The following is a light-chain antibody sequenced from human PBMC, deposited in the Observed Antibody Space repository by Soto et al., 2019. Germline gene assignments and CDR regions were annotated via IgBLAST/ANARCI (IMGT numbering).Light chain of an antibody. V-gene: IGKV3-20*01. Sequence: EIVLTQSPGTLSLSPGERATLSCRASQSVSSSYLAWYQQKPGQAPRLLIYGASSRATGIPDRFSGSGSGTDFTLTISRLEPQDFGVYHCQQYASARWTFGQGTKVDIK. CDR3: QQYASARWT. CDR1: QSVSSSY. CDR2: GAS. J-gene: IGKJ1*01.